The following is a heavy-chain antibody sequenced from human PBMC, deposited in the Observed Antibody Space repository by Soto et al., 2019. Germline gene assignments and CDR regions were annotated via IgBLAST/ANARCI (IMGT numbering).Heavy chain of an antibody. Sequence: GGSLRLSCAASGFTFSSYSMNWVRQAPGKGLEWVSSISSSSSYIYYADSVKGRFTISRDNAKNSLYLQMNSLRAEDTAVYYWSRVIDQIYYVFWSGTVLNEFDTWGQETRVPVSS. CDR2: ISSSSSYI. CDR1: GFTFSSYS. CDR3: SRVIDQIYYVFWSGTVLNEFDT. D-gene: IGHD3-3*01. V-gene: IGHV3-21*01. J-gene: IGHJ5*02.